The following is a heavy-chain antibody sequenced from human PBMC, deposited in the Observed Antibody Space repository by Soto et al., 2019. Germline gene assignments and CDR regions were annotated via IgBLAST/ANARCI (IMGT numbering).Heavy chain of an antibody. CDR2: IYYSGST. D-gene: IGHD3-3*01. J-gene: IGHJ5*02. CDR3: ARKLGTIFGVVISRGNWFDP. CDR1: GGSISSSSYY. V-gene: IGHV4-39*01. Sequence: SETLSLTCTVSGGSISSSSYYWGWIRQPPGKGLEWIGSIYYSGSTYYNPSLKSRVTISVDTSKNQFSLKLSSVTAADTAVYYCARKLGTIFGVVISRGNWFDPWGQGTLVTVPQ.